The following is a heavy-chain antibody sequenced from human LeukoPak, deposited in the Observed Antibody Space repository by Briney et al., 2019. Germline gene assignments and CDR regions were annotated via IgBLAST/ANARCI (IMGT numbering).Heavy chain of an antibody. V-gene: IGHV1-69*05. Sequence: GASVKVSCKASGGTFSSYAISWVRQAPGHRLEWMVRLIPIFGTANYAQNFQGRVTVTMDESTSTAYMELSSLISEDTAVYYCARDAAADFWTAGYYFDYWGQGTLVTVSS. J-gene: IGHJ4*02. D-gene: IGHD3-3*01. CDR2: LIPIFGTA. CDR3: ARDAAADFWTAGYYFDY. CDR1: GGTFSSYA.